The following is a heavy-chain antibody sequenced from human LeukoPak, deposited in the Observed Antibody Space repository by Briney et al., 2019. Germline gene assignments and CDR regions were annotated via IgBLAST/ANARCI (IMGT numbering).Heavy chain of an antibody. D-gene: IGHD6-6*01. V-gene: IGHV3-43*01. Sequence: GRSLRLSCAASGFTLDDYTMQWVRQAPGKGLECLSLITSGGGSTYYADSVKGRFTISRDNSKNSLYLQMNSLRTEDTALYYCAKDYSSSSRPHYVEPYYMDVWGKGTTVTVSS. CDR1: GFTLDDYT. CDR2: ITSGGGST. J-gene: IGHJ6*03. CDR3: AKDYSSSSRPHYVEPYYMDV.